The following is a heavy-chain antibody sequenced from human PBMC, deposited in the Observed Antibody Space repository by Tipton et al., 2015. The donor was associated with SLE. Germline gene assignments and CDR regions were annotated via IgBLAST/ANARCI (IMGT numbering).Heavy chain of an antibody. V-gene: IGHV4-34*01. D-gene: IGHD6-19*01. CDR2: IDHYGGT. CDR1: GGSFSGYS. J-gene: IGHJ6*02. Sequence: TLSLTCAVYGGSFSGYSWSWIRQPPGKGLEWIGEIDHYGGTNSNPSLKSRVTISIDTSKKQFSLKLSSVTAADTAVYYCARGRGTSSGWGKYYYGLDVWGQGTTVTVSS. CDR3: ARGRGTSSGWGKYYYGLDV.